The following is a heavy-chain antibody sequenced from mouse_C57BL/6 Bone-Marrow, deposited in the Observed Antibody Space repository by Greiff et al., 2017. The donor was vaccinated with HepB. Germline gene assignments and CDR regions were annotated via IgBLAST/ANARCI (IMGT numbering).Heavy chain of an antibody. Sequence: EVMLVESGGGLVKPGGSLKLSCAASGFTFSSYTMSWVRQTPEKRLEWVATISGGGGNTYYPDSVKGRFTISRDNAKNTLYLQMSSLRSEDTALYYCARRVNSNYPHFDYWGQGTTLTVSS. CDR1: GFTFSSYT. CDR3: ARRVNSNYPHFDY. CDR2: ISGGGGNT. D-gene: IGHD2-5*01. J-gene: IGHJ2*01. V-gene: IGHV5-9*01.